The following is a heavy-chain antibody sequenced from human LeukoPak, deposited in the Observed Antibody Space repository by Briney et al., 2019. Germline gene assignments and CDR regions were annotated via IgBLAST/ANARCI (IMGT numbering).Heavy chain of an antibody. CDR1: GFTFSVYY. J-gene: IGHJ4*02. CDR2: ISSSGDTI. V-gene: IGHV3-11*01. CDR3: PRLGRGYYYFKT. D-gene: IGHD2-15*01. Sequence: PGGSLRLSCAASGFTFSVYYMSWIRQAPGKGLEWVSYISSSGDTIYYADSVKGRFTISRDNAKNSLYLQMNSLRAEDTAVYYCPRLGRGYYYFKTCGQGTLVTVSS.